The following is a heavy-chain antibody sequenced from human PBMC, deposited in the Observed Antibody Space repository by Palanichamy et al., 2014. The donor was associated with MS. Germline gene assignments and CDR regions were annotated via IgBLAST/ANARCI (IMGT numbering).Heavy chain of an antibody. Sequence: EVQLVESGGGLVQSGGSLRLSCATSGFTFSSYWMHWVRQAPGKGPVWVSRINIDESSTNYADSVKGRFTISRDHAKNTLYLQMNSLRAEDTAVYYCAREISRGTNDRYFDYWGQGTLVTVSS. CDR3: AREISRGTNDRYFDY. V-gene: IGHV3-74*01. J-gene: IGHJ4*02. CDR1: GFTFSSYW. CDR2: INIDESST. D-gene: IGHD1-1*01.